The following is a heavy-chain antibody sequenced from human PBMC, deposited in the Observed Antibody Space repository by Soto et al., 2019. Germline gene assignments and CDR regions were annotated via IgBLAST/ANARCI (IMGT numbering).Heavy chain of an antibody. CDR1: GFTFDNYA. J-gene: IGHJ4*02. CDR2: FSWNSGDI. Sequence: GGSLRLSCAASGFTFDNYAMHWVRQAPGKGLEWVSGFSWNSGDIAYAGSVKGRFTISRDNAKNSLYLQMNSLRAEDTAFYYCVKGTGGVIVDYFDSWGQGA. CDR3: VKGTGGVIVDYFDS. V-gene: IGHV3-9*01. D-gene: IGHD3-16*02.